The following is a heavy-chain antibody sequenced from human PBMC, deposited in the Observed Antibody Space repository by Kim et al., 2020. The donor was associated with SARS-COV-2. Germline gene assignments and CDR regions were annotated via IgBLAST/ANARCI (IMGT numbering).Heavy chain of an antibody. Sequence: SETLSLTCTVSGGSISSYYWSWIRQPPGKGLECIGYIYYSGSTNYNPSLKSRVTISVDTSKNQFSLKLSSVTAADTAVYYCARRGREVRGVIIVDYCGMDVWGQGPTVTVSS. CDR3: ARRGREVRGVIIVDYCGMDV. CDR1: GGSISSYY. CDR2: IYYSGST. D-gene: IGHD3-10*01. V-gene: IGHV4-59*08. J-gene: IGHJ6*02.